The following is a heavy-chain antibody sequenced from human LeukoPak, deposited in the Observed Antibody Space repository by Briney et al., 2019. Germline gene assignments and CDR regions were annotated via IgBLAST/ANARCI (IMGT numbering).Heavy chain of an antibody. CDR2: IIPIYGTA. CDR1: GGTFSSYA. Sequence: GASVKVSCKASGGTFSSYAISWVRQAPGQGLEWMGGIIPIYGTANYAQKFQGRVTITADESTSPAYMELSSLRSEDTAVYYCARSGGSGSYYNVPQLGYYYYMDVWGKGTTVTVSS. V-gene: IGHV1-69*13. J-gene: IGHJ6*03. D-gene: IGHD3-10*01. CDR3: ARSGGSGSYYNVPQLGYYYYMDV.